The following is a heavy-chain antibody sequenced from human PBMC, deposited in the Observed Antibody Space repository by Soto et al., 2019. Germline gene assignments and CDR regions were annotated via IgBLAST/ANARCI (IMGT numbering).Heavy chain of an antibody. CDR3: ARMGRGYCSGGSCLTADY. D-gene: IGHD2-15*01. J-gene: IGHJ4*02. Sequence: PSETLSLTCAVYGGSSSGYYWSWIRQPPGKGLEWIGEINHSGSTNYNPSLKSRVTISVDTSKNQFSLKLSSVTAADTAVYYCARMGRGYCSGGSCLTADYWGQGTLVTVS. V-gene: IGHV4-34*01. CDR2: INHSGST. CDR1: GGSSSGYY.